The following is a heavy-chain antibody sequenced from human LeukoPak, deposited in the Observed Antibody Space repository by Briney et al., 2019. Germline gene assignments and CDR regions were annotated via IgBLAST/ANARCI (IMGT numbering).Heavy chain of an antibody. CDR2: INPNSGGT. Sequence: ASVKVSCKASGYTFTGYYMHWVRQAPGQGLEWMGWINPNSGGTNYAQKFQGRVTMTRDTSISTAYMELSRLRSDDTAVYYCARDLIAAPRYYCYYYMDVWGKGTTVTVSS. J-gene: IGHJ6*03. V-gene: IGHV1-2*02. CDR1: GYTFTGYY. D-gene: IGHD6-6*01. CDR3: ARDLIAAPRYYCYYYMDV.